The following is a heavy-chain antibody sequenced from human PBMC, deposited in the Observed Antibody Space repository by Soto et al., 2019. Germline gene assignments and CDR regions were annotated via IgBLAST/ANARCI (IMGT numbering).Heavy chain of an antibody. CDR3: AREVAGSYGKDY. D-gene: IGHD6-19*01. Sequence: GGSLRLSCVASGFTFSTYSMNWVRQAPGKGLEWVSSISSSSTYIFYADSVKGRFTISRDNAENSLYLQMHSLRAEDTAVYYCAREVAGSYGKDYWGQGTLVTVSS. V-gene: IGHV3-21*01. CDR1: GFTFSTYS. J-gene: IGHJ4*02. CDR2: ISSSSTYI.